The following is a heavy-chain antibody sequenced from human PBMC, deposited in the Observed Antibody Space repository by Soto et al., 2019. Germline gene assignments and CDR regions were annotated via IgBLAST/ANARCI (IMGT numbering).Heavy chain of an antibody. J-gene: IGHJ4*02. CDR1: GFSLTTSGVG. V-gene: IGHV2-5*02. Sequence: ITLNESGPTQVKPRQTLTLTCTFSGFSLTTSGVGVGWIRQSPGKAPEWLALIYWDDDKRYSPSLKSRLTITKNTSKNRVVLTMADLDPADTATYYCAHRVLRTVFGLVTTTAIYFDFWGQGTPVAVSS. CDR3: AHRVLRTVFGLVTTTAIYFDF. D-gene: IGHD3-3*01. CDR2: IYWDDDK.